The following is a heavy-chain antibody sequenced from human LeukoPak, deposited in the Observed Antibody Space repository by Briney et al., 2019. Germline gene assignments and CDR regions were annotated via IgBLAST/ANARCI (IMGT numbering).Heavy chain of an antibody. J-gene: IGHJ3*02. CDR2: ISPGDSDA. CDR1: GYTFTNYY. V-gene: IGHV5-51*01. CDR3: ARRRGRYSGDAFDI. D-gene: IGHD1-26*01. Sequence: GESLKISRKGSGYTFTNYYIGWVRQTPGKGLEWMGIISPGDSDARYSPSFQGQVTISADKSMSTAYLQWSSLKASDTAMYYCARRRGRYSGDAFDIWGQGTMVTVSS.